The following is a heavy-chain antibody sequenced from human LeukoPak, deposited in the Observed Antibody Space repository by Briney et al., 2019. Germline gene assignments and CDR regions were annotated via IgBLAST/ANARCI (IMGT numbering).Heavy chain of an antibody. CDR2: ISAYNGNT. Sequence: ASVKVSCKASGYTFTSYGISWVRQAPGQGLEWMGWISAYNGNTNYAQKLQGRVTMTTDTSTSTAYMELRSLRSDDTAVYYCAREYCSSTSCYEDGYWGQGTLVTVSS. J-gene: IGHJ4*02. V-gene: IGHV1-18*01. CDR3: AREYCSSTSCYEDGY. CDR1: GYTFTSYG. D-gene: IGHD2-2*01.